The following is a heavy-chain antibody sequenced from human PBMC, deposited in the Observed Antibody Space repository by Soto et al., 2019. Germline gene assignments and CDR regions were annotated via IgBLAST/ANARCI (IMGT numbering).Heavy chain of an antibody. CDR3: TTDQGNSTSWYYFDY. CDR1: GFTFSNAW. CDR2: IKSKIDGGTT. D-gene: IGHD6-13*01. J-gene: IGHJ4*02. Sequence: EVQLVESGGGLVKPGGTLRLSCAASGFTFSNAWMSWVRQAPGKGLEGVGRIKSKIDGGTTDYAAPVKGRFTISRDESKNTLYLQLNSLKTEYTGVYFCTTDQGNSTSWYYFDYWCQGTLVTVSS. V-gene: IGHV3-15*01.